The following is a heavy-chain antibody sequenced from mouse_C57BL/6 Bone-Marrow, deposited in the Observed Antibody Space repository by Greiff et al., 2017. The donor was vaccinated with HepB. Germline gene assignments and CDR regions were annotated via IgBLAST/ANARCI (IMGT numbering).Heavy chain of an antibody. CDR2: ISNGGGST. CDR1: GFTFSDYY. V-gene: IGHV5-12*01. D-gene: IGHD2-2*01. CDR3: ERKGGYDVGFDY. Sequence: EVKLVESGGGLVQPGGSLKLSCAASGFTFSDYYMYWVRQTPEKRLEWVAYISNGGGSTYYPDTVKGRFTISRDNAKNTLYLQMSRLKSEDTAMYYCERKGGYDVGFDYWGQGTTLTVSS. J-gene: IGHJ2*01.